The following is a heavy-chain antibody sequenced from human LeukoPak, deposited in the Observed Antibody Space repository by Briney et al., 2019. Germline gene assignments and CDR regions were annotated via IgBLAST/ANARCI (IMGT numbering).Heavy chain of an antibody. CDR2: ISAYNGNR. CDR3: ARGPYPSIAARRYYYCMDV. Sequence: ASVKVSCKASGGTFTNYGISWVRQAPGQGLEWMGWISAYNGNRNYAQKLQGRVTMTTDTSTSTAFMELRSLRSDDTGLYHCARGPYPSIAARRYYYCMDVWGQGTTVTVSS. J-gene: IGHJ6*02. CDR1: GGTFTNYG. D-gene: IGHD6-6*01. V-gene: IGHV1-18*01.